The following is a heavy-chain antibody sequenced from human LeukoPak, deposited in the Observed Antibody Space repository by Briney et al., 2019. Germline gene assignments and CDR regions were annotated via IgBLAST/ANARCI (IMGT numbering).Heavy chain of an antibody. CDR3: ASRMNSGPLDY. CDR2: IWYDGTNR. CDR1: GLTFSTYG. Sequence: GRSLRLSCAPSGLTFSTYGMHWVRQAPGKGLEWVAVIWYDGTNRFYADSVKGRFTISRDNSKNTLYLQMNSLRAEDTAVYYCASRMNSGPLDYWGQGTLVTVSS. V-gene: IGHV3-33*01. J-gene: IGHJ4*02. D-gene: IGHD2-15*01.